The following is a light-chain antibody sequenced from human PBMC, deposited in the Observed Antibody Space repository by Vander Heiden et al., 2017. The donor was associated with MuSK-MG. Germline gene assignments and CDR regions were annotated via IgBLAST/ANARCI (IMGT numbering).Light chain of an antibody. CDR2: GAS. CDR1: QGIRSD. Sequence: AIQLTQSPSSLSASVGDRVTITCRASQGIRSDLAWYHQKPGKAPKLLIYGASTLESGVPSRFSGSGSGTDFTLTISSLQPEDFATYYCQQFNSDLTFGGGTKVEIK. CDR3: QQFNSDLT. J-gene: IGKJ4*01. V-gene: IGKV1-13*02.